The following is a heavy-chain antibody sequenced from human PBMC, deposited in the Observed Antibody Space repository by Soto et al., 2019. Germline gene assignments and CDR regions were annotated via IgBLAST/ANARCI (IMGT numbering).Heavy chain of an antibody. CDR1: GFTFSDYY. CDR2: ISSSGSTI. D-gene: IGHD6-19*01. V-gene: IGHV3-11*01. J-gene: IGHJ4*02. CDR3: ASAVTGYSSGWYIGGDY. Sequence: VGSLRLSCAASGFTFSDYYMSWIRQAPGKGLEWVSYISSSGSTIYYADSVKGRFTISRDNAKNSLYLQMNSLRAEDTAVYYCASAVTGYSSGWYIGGDYWGQGTLVTVSS.